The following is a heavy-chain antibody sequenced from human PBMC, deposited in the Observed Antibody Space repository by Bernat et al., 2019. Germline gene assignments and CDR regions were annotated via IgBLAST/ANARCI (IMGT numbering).Heavy chain of an antibody. CDR3: ARGIVATGYYFDY. CDR2: IYYSGST. Sequence: QVQLQESGPGLVKPSQTLSLTCTVSGGSISSGGYYWSWIRQHPGKGLEWIGYIYYSGSTYYNPSHKSRVTISVDTSKNQFSLKLSSVTAADTAVYYCARGIVATGYYFDYWGQGTLVTVSS. V-gene: IGHV4-31*03. J-gene: IGHJ4*02. CDR1: GGSISSGGYY. D-gene: IGHD5-12*01.